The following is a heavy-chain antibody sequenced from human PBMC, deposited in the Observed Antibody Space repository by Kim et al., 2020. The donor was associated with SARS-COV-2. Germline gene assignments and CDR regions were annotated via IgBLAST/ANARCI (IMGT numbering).Heavy chain of an antibody. Sequence: SVKVSCKASGGTFSSYTISWVRQAPGQGLEWMGRIIPILGIANYAQKFQGRVTITADKSTSTAYMELSSLRSEDTAVYYCARDYRPRDDSSGYTIGIDNWFDPWGQGTLVTVSS. D-gene: IGHD3-22*01. CDR2: IIPILGIA. CDR3: ARDYRPRDDSSGYTIGIDNWFDP. V-gene: IGHV1-69*04. J-gene: IGHJ5*02. CDR1: GGTFSSYT.